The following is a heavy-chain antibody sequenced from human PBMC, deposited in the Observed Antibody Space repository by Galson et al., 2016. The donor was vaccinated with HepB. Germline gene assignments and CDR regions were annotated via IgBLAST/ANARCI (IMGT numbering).Heavy chain of an antibody. Sequence: SLRLSCAASGFTFSGYWMHWVRQGPGKGLVWVSRIKNDGSSTSYADSVKGRFTISRDNAKNTLYLQMNSLRAEDTAVYYCARDSAHYYESSDYYVERGFEYWGQGSLVTVSS. D-gene: IGHD3-22*01. CDR2: IKNDGSST. CDR1: GFTFSGYW. V-gene: IGHV3-74*01. J-gene: IGHJ4*02. CDR3: ARDSAHYYESSDYYVERGFEY.